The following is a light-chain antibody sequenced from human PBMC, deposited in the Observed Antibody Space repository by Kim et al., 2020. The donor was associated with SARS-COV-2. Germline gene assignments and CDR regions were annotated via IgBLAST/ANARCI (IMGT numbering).Light chain of an antibody. V-gene: IGLV4-69*01. CDR1: SGHSSYA. CDR2: LNSDGSH. CDR3: QTWGTGIRV. Sequence: LGASVKLTCTLSSGHSSYAIAWHQQQPEKGPRYLMKLNSDGSHSKGDGIPDRFSGSSSGAERYLTISSLQSEDEADYYCQTWGTGIRVFGGGTKVTVL. J-gene: IGLJ3*02.